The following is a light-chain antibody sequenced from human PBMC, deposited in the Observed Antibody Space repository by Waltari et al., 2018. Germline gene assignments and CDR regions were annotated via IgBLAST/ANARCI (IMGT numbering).Light chain of an antibody. V-gene: IGLV2-14*01. CDR1: SSAVGYYNY. CDR3: TSYTSSSTSVV. Sequence: QSALTQPASVSGSPGQSIPISCTGPSSAVGYYNYVSCYQQHPGKAPKLMIYDVGKRPSGVSNRFSGSKSGNTASLTISGLQAEDEADYYCTSYTSSSTSVVFGGGTKLTVL. J-gene: IGLJ2*01. CDR2: DVG.